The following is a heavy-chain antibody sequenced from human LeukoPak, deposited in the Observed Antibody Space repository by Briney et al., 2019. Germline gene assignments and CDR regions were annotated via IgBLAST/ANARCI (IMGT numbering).Heavy chain of an antibody. CDR2: IIPIFGTA. CDR1: GGTFSSYA. D-gene: IGHD6-19*01. J-gene: IGHJ1*01. V-gene: IGHV1-69*06. CDR3: AREGRGSGFEYFQH. Sequence: PSASVTVSCKASGGTFSSYAISWVRQAPGQGLEWMGGIIPIFGTANYAQKFQGRVTITADKSTSTAYMELSSLRSEDTAVYYCAREGRGSGFEYFQHWGQGTLVTVSS.